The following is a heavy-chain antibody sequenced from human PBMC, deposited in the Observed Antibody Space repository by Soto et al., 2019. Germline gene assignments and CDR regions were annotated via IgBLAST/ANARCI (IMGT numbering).Heavy chain of an antibody. Sequence: LSLTCTVSGASVNDYYWNWVRQPLGKGLEWIGFIHYTGSRIFNPSLQSRVTMSVDVSQNQFSLRSTSVTAADTAIYYCARWGHPAVKAFDIWGQGTTVTVSS. CDR2: IHYTGSR. CDR3: ARWGHPAVKAFDI. CDR1: GASVNDYY. J-gene: IGHJ3*02. D-gene: IGHD3-16*01. V-gene: IGHV4-59*02.